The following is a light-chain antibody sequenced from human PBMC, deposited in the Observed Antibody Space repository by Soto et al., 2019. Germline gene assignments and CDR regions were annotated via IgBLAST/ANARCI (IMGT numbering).Light chain of an antibody. V-gene: IGLV2-23*02. Sequence: QSVLTQPAAVSGSPGQSITISCTGTSSDVGSYDLVSWYQQHPGKPPKLMIYQFSKRPSGVPNRFSGSKSGNTASLTIAGLQAEDAADYYCCSYACSRTYVFGTGTKVTVL. J-gene: IGLJ1*01. CDR3: CSYACSRTYV. CDR2: QFS. CDR1: SSDVGSYDL.